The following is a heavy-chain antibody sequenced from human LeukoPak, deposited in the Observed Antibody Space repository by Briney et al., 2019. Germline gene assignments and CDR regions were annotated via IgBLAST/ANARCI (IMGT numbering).Heavy chain of an antibody. J-gene: IGHJ5*02. CDR3: AREWIFCSSTSCSYNWFDP. V-gene: IGHV3-30*03. CDR2: ISSDGSNY. CDR1: RFTFYNYG. Sequence: GGSLRLSCAASRFTFYNYGMHWVRQAPGKGLEWVAVISSDGSNYNYVDSVKGQFTISRDNSKNTLDLQMNSLRPEDTAVYYCAREWIFCSSTSCSYNWFDPWGQGTLVTVSS. D-gene: IGHD2-2*01.